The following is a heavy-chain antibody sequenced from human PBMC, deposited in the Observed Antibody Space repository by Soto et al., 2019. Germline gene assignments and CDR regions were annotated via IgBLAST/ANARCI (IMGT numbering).Heavy chain of an antibody. J-gene: IGHJ3*01. CDR2: INTDDSNS. Sequence: PGGSLRLSCAASGFTFNKYWMHWVRQVPGKGLEWVSHINTDDSNSHYADSVKGRFTTSRDNSRNTLDPHMTSLRVEDTAVYYCTRDPELLQGWSAFDVWGQGTMVTVSS. D-gene: IGHD6-19*01. CDR3: TRDPELLQGWSAFDV. CDR1: GFTFNKYW. V-gene: IGHV3-74*01.